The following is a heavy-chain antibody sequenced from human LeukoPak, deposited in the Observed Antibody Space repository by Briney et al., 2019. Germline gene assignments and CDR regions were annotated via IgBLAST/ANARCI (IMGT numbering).Heavy chain of an antibody. Sequence: GGSLRLSCAASGFTFSSYEMNWVRQAPGKGLEWVAYISSSGSTIYYTDSVEGRFIISRDNAKNSLYLQMHSLRVEDTAVYYCARSRQSSSWHTYYFEYWGQGTLVTVPS. J-gene: IGHJ4*02. CDR1: GFTFSSYE. D-gene: IGHD2-2*02. CDR3: ARSRQSSSWHTYYFEY. CDR2: ISSSGSTI. V-gene: IGHV3-48*03.